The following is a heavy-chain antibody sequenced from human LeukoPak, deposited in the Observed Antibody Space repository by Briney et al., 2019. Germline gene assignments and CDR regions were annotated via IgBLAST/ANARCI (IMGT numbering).Heavy chain of an antibody. Sequence: ASVNVSCKVSGSTLTDVSIHWVRQAPGKGLEWMGGFDPESNETTFAQKFQGRLTMTEDTSTDTVYIDLTSLTSEDTAVYYCATISVTYYEGFDPWGQGTLVTVSS. CDR3: ATISVTYYEGFDP. V-gene: IGHV1-24*01. J-gene: IGHJ5*02. D-gene: IGHD3-3*01. CDR1: GSTLTDVS. CDR2: FDPESNET.